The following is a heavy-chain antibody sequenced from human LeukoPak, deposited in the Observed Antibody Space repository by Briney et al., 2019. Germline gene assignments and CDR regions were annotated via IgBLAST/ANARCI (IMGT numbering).Heavy chain of an antibody. J-gene: IGHJ4*02. CDR2: ISSSSSSI. Sequence: GGSLRLSCEASGFTFSGYFMNWVRQAPGKGLEWVSSISSSSSSIYYADSVKGRFTISRDNAKKSLYLQMNSLRAEDTAVYYCAREGATAGSGYYFDYRGQGSLVTVSS. V-gene: IGHV3-21*01. D-gene: IGHD6-13*01. CDR3: AREGATAGSGYYFDY. CDR1: GFTFSGYF.